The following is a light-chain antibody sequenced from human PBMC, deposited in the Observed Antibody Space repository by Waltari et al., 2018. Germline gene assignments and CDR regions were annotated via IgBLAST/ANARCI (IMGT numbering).Light chain of an antibody. CDR3: AAWDDSLNGHVV. J-gene: IGLJ2*01. V-gene: IGLV1-44*01. CDR2: SNN. Sequence: QSVLTQPPSPSGTPGQRVTISCSGSSSNIGSNVVNWYQQLTGSAPKLLIQSNNPRPSGFPDRFSGSKSGTSASLAISGLQSADEADYYCAAWDDSLNGHVVFGGGTKLTVL. CDR1: SSNIGSNV.